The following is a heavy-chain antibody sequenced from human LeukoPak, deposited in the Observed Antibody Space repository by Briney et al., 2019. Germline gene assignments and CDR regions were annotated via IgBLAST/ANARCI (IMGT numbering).Heavy chain of an antibody. CDR3: AAGSSGWYVDY. V-gene: IGHV1-58*01. D-gene: IGHD6-19*01. CDR1: GFTFTTSV. J-gene: IGHJ4*02. CDR2: IVVDSGNT. Sequence: SAKVSCEPSGFTFTTSVVRWVRQALGQRLEWLGWIVVDSGNTNYAQKFQERVTITRDMSTGTAYMELSSLRSEDTAMYYCAAGSSGWYVDYWGQGTLVTVSS.